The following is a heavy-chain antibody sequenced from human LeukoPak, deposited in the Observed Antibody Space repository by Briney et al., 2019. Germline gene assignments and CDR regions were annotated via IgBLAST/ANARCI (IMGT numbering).Heavy chain of an antibody. D-gene: IGHD5-24*01. CDR1: GGTFSSYA. V-gene: IGHV1-69*05. Sequence: SVKVSCKASGGTFSSYAISWVRQAPGQGLEWMGGIIPIFGTANYAQKFQGRATITTDESTSTASMELSSLRSEDTAVYYCAREAVEMATGPLDYWGQGTLVTVSS. CDR2: IIPIFGTA. J-gene: IGHJ4*02. CDR3: AREAVEMATGPLDY.